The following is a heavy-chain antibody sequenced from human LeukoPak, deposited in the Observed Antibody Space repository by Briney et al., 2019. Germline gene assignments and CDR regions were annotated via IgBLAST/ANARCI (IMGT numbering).Heavy chain of an antibody. V-gene: IGHV1-46*01. J-gene: IGHJ4*02. CDR1: GYRFTSFG. Sequence: ASVKVSCKASGYRFTSFGISWVRQAPGQGLEWMGMIYPRDGSTSYAQKFQGRVTVTRDTSTSTVHMELSGLRSEDTAVYYCARDQEAFDYWGQGTLVTVSS. CDR3: ARDQEAFDY. CDR2: IYPRDGST.